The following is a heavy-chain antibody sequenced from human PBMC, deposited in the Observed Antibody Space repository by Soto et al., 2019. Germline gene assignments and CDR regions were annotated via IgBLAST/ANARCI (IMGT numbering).Heavy chain of an antibody. CDR3: ASHPQYSREAFDY. D-gene: IGHD6-6*01. J-gene: IGHJ4*02. CDR1: GFTCSNYW. Sequence: EVQLVESGGGLVQPGGSLRLSCAASGFTCSNYWMHWVRQAPGKGLVWVSRINSDGSSTSYAASVKGRFTISRDNSKNTLYLQMTSLSAADTAVYYWASHPQYSREAFDYWGQGTLVTVSS. V-gene: IGHV3-74*01. CDR2: INSDGSST.